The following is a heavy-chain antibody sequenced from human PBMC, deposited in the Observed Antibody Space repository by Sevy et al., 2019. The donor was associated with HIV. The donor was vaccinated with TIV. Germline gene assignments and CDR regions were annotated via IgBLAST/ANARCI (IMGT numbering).Heavy chain of an antibody. J-gene: IGHJ4*02. D-gene: IGHD3-3*01. CDR3: ARAPKYYDFWSGPNDY. CDR2: IHPGDSDT. Sequence: GESLKISCKGSGYSFTSYWIGWVRQMPGKGLEWMGIIHPGDSDTRYSPSFQGQVTISADKSISTAYLQWSSLKASDTAMYYCARAPKYYDFWSGPNDYWGQGTLVTVSS. CDR1: GYSFTSYW. V-gene: IGHV5-51*01.